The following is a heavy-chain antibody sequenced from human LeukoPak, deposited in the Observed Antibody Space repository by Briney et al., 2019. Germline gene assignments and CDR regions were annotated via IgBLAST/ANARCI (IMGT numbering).Heavy chain of an antibody. D-gene: IGHD2-8*02. CDR1: GYTFTGYH. CDR2: FDPEDGET. CDR3: ATPANTGYYGMDV. J-gene: IGHJ6*02. V-gene: IGHV1-24*01. Sequence: ASVKVSCKASGYTFTGYHMHWVRQAPGKGLEWMGGFDPEDGETIYAQKFQGRVTMTEDTSTDTAYMELSSLRSEDTAVYYCATPANTGYYGMDVWGQGTTVTVSS.